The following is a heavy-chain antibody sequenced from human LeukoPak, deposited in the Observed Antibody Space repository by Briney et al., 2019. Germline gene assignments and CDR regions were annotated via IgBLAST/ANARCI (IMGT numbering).Heavy chain of an antibody. CDR1: GYTFTSYG. J-gene: IGHJ4*02. D-gene: IGHD5-18*01. CDR3: ARDIKWIQPDYYFDY. V-gene: IGHV1-18*01. CDR2: ISAYNGNT. Sequence: EGSVKVSCKASGYTFTSYGISWVRQAPGQGLEWMGWISAYNGNTNYAQKLQGRATMTTDTSTSTAYMELRSLRSDDTAVYYCARDIKWIQPDYYFDYWGQGTLVTVSS.